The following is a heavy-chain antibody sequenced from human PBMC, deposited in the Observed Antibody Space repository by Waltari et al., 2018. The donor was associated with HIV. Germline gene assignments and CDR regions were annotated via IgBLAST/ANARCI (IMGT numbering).Heavy chain of an antibody. D-gene: IGHD3-22*01. Sequence: QVQLVESGGGVVQPGRSLRLSCAASGFTFSNFAMHWVRQAPGKGLEWVAVIWYDGDNKYYADSVKGRFTISRDNSKNMLYLQMNSLRVEDTAVYYCARGGYYYDISGYYHYWGQGTLVTVSS. J-gene: IGHJ4*02. CDR3: ARGGYYYDISGYYHY. V-gene: IGHV3-33*01. CDR2: IWYDGDNK. CDR1: GFTFSNFA.